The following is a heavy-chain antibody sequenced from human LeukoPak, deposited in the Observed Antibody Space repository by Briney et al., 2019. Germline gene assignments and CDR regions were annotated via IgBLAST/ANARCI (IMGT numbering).Heavy chain of an antibody. CDR3: ARDLRHFDWLLCYFDY. V-gene: IGHV3-21*01. CDR2: ISSSSSYI. D-gene: IGHD3-9*01. CDR1: GFTFSSYE. Sequence: PGGSLRLSCAASGFTFSSYEMNWVRQAAGKGLEWVSSISSSSSYIYYADSVKGRFTISRDNAKNSLYLQMNSLRAEDTAVYYCARDLRHFDWLLCYFDYWGQGTLVTVSS. J-gene: IGHJ4*02.